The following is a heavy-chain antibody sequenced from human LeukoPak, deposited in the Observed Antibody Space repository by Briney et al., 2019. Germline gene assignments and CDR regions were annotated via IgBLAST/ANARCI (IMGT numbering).Heavy chain of an antibody. CDR1: GYTVTSYY. V-gene: IGHV1-46*01. Sequence: GASVKVSCKASGYTVTSYYMHRVRQAPGQGLEWMGIINPSGGSTSFAQKFQVRVTMTRDTSTSTVYMELSSLRSEDTAVYYCARADPTRYFDLWGRGTLVTVSS. CDR2: INPSGGST. J-gene: IGHJ2*01. CDR3: ARADPTRYFDL.